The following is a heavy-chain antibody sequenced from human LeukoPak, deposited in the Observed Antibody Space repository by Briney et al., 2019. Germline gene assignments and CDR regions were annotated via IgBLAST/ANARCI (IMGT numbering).Heavy chain of an antibody. CDR2: IRYDGSNK. V-gene: IGHV3-30*02. CDR3: AKVTLLKGTVDY. D-gene: IGHD4-23*01. J-gene: IGHJ4*02. CDR1: GFTFSSYG. Sequence: QPGGSLRLSCAASGFTFSSYGMHWVRQAPGKGLEWVAFIRYDGSNKYYADSVKGRFTISSDNSKNTLYLQMNSLRAEDTAVYYCAKVTLLKGTVDYWGQGTLVTVSS.